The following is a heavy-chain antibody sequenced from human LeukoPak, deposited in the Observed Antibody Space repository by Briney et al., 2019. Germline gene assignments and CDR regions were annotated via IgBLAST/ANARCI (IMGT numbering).Heavy chain of an antibody. D-gene: IGHD3-22*01. CDR3: TRDLGYFYESSVYYYVGLFFDY. V-gene: IGHV3-49*04. J-gene: IGHJ4*02. CDR1: GFTFGDYA. Sequence: SLRLSCTASGFTFGDYAMSWVRQPPGKGLERVGFICSKANGDTIDYAASVKGRFTISRDDSKSIAYLKLNRLKTEDTAVYCCTRDLGYFYESSVYYYVGLFFDYWGEGTLVTVS. CDR2: ICSKANGDTI.